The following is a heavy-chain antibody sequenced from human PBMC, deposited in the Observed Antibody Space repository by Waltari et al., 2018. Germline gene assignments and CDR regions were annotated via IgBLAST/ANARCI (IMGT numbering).Heavy chain of an antibody. CDR1: GFPFSSYG. J-gene: IGHJ6*03. CDR3: AKDQGRDYYYYMDV. CDR2: IRYDGSNK. V-gene: IGHV3-30*02. Sequence: QVQLVESGGGVVQPGGSLRLSCAASGFPFSSYGMPWVRQAPGKGLEWVAFIRYDGSNKYYADSVKGRFTISRDNSKNTLYLQMNSLRAEDTAVYYCAKDQGRDYYYYMDVWGKGTTVTVSS.